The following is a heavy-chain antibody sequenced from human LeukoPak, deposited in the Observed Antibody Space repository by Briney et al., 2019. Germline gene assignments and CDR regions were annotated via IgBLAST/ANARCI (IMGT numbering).Heavy chain of an antibody. CDR1: GYTFTGYY. D-gene: IGHD6-19*01. CDR3: AESVWSTPSWFDP. CDR2: INPNSGGT. V-gene: IGHV1-2*02. Sequence: ASVKVSCKASGYTFTGYYMHWVRQAPGQGLEWMGWINPNSGGTNYAQKFQGRVTMTRDTSISTAYMELSSLRSDDTAVYYCAESVWSTPSWFDPWGQGTLVTVSS. J-gene: IGHJ5*02.